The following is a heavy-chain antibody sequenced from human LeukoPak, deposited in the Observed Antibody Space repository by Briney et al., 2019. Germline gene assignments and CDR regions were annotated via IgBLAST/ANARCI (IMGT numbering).Heavy chain of an antibody. J-gene: IGHJ4*02. CDR3: ARVLRTSSWYADY. CDR1: GGSFSAYY. D-gene: IGHD6-13*01. CDR2: INHVGSA. V-gene: IGHV4-34*01. Sequence: KASETLSLTCAVYGGSFSAYYWSWIRQPPGKGLEWIGEINHVGSANYKPSLKSRVTISVDTSKSQFSLKLSSVTAADTAVYYCARVLRTSSWYADYWGQRTLVTVSS.